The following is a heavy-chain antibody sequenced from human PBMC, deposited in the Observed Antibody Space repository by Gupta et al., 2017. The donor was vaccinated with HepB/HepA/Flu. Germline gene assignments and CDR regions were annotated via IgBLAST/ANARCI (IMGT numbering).Heavy chain of an antibody. D-gene: IGHD3-22*01. CDR2: INPNSGGT. V-gene: IGHV1-2*02. J-gene: IGHJ5*02. CDR3: AREWAQYDSSGYYYAPPWFDP. Sequence: QVQLVQSGAEVKKPGASVKVSCKASGYTFTGYYIHWVRPAPGQGLEWMGWINPNSGGTNYAQKFQGRVTMTRDTSISTAYMELSRLRSDDTAVYYCAREWAQYDSSGYYYAPPWFDPWGQGTLVTVSS. CDR1: GYTFTGYY.